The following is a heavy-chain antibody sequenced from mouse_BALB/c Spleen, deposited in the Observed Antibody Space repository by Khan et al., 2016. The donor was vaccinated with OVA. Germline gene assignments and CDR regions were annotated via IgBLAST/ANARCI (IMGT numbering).Heavy chain of an antibody. CDR1: GYTFTYYV. V-gene: IGHV1-81*01. CDR2: IYPGSDNA. D-gene: IGHD2-3*01. CDR3: ARGDGYYVYFDY. Sequence: QVQLQQSGPELVKPGASVKMSCKASGYTFTYYVITWVKQRTGQGLEWIGEIYPGSDNAYYNERFKGKATLTADKSSNTTHMQLSSLTSEDSAVYFCARGDGYYVYFDYWDQGTTLTVSS. J-gene: IGHJ2*01.